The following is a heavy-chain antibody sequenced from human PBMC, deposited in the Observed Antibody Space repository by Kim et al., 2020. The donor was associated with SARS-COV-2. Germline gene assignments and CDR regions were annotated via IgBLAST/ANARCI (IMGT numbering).Heavy chain of an antibody. V-gene: IGHV1-2*06. J-gene: IGHJ5*02. CDR1: GYTFTGYY. Sequence: ASVKVSCKASGYTFTGYYMHWVRQAPGQGLEWMGRINPNSGGTNYAQKFQGRVTMTRDTSISTAYMELSRLRSDDTAVYYCARGVYYGSGNWFDPWGQGTLVTVSS. D-gene: IGHD3-10*01. CDR3: ARGVYYGSGNWFDP. CDR2: INPNSGGT.